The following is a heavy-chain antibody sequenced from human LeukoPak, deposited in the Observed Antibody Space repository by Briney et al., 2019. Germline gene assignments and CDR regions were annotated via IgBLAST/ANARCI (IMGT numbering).Heavy chain of an antibody. CDR3: ARDARHAPFDI. J-gene: IGHJ3*02. CDR1: GFTCSSYS. Sequence: PGGSLRLSCAASGFTCSSYSMNWVRKAPGKGLEWVSSISSSNSYIYYADSVKGRFTISRDNAKNSLYLQMNSLRAEDTAVYYCARDARHAPFDIWGQGTMVTVSS. V-gene: IGHV3-21*01. CDR2: ISSSNSYI.